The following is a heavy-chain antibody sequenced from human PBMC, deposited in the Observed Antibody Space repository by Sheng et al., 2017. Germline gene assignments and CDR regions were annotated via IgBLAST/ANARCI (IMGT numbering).Heavy chain of an antibody. D-gene: IGHD3-22*01. CDR3: AKDYYYYDSSDYLEFRGFAYYFDY. Sequence: QVQLVESGGGVVQPGRSLRLSCAASGFTFSNYGMHWVRQAPGKGLEWVAVISYAGSNKYYADSVKGRFTISRDNSKNTLYLQMDSLRAEDTAVYYCAKDYYYYDSSDYLEFRGFAYYFDYWGQGTLVTVSS. CDR1: GFTFSNYG. J-gene: IGHJ4*02. V-gene: IGHV3-30*18. CDR2: ISYAGSNK.